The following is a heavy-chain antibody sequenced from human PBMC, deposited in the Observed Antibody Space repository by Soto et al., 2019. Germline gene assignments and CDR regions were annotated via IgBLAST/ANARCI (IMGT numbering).Heavy chain of an antibody. Sequence: GGSLSLSCAASGFTLSSHWMSWVRQAPGKGLEWVANINQGGSDKYYVDSVKGRFTISRDHAKSSLYLQMGSLRAEDTAVYYCTREGGGWYFDYWGQGTLVTVSS. J-gene: IGHJ4*02. D-gene: IGHD3-10*01. CDR2: INQGGSDK. CDR1: GFTLSSHW. V-gene: IGHV3-7*01. CDR3: TREGGGWYFDY.